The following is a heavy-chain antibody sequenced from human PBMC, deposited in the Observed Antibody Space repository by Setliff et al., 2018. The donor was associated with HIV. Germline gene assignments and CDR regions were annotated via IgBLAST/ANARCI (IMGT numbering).Heavy chain of an antibody. CDR1: NGSFSNYY. CDR3: ARDVMEYFGNYFDY. D-gene: IGHD3-3*01. Sequence: SETLSLTCAVYNGSFSNYYWTWIRQPPGKGLEWIGEINHSGSTNYNPSLKSRVTISVDTSKNQFSLKLSSVTAADTAVYYCARDVMEYFGNYFDYWGQGALVTVSS. J-gene: IGHJ4*02. V-gene: IGHV4-34*01. CDR2: INHSGST.